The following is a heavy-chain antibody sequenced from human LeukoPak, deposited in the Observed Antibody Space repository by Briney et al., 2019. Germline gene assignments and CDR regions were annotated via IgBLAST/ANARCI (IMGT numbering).Heavy chain of an antibody. CDR2: IYYSGST. J-gene: IGHJ5*02. V-gene: IGHV4-59*01. Sequence: SETLSLTCTVSGGSISSYYWSWIRQPPGKGLEWIGYIYYSGSTNYNPSLKSRVTISVDTSKNQFSLKLSSVTAADTAVYYCARSQKAPLRAGPNWFDPWGQGTLVTVSS. CDR3: ARSQKAPLRAGPNWFDP. D-gene: IGHD3-10*01. CDR1: GGSISSYY.